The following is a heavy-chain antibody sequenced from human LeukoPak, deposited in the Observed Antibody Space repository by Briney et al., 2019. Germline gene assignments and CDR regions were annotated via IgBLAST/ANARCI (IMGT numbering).Heavy chain of an antibody. V-gene: IGHV4-34*01. J-gene: IGHJ1*01. CDR1: GGSFSGYY. CDR2: INHSGST. Sequence: PSETLSLTCAVYGGSFSGYYWSWIRQPPGKGLERIGEINHSGSTNYNPSLKSRVTISVDTSKNQFSLKLSSVTAADTAVYYCARADCSSTSCYEAEYFQHWGQGTLVTVSS. CDR3: ARADCSSTSCYEAEYFQH. D-gene: IGHD2-2*01.